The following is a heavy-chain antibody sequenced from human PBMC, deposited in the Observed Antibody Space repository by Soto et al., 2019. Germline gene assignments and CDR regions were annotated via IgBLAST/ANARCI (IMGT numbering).Heavy chain of an antibody. V-gene: IGHV1-69*01. CDR1: GGTFSSYA. Sequence: QVQLVQSGAEVKKPGSSVKVSCKASGGTFSSYAISWVRQAPGQGLEWMGGIIPIFGTANYAQKFEGRVTITADESTSTAYMELSSLRSEDTAVYYCAVTTYCSGGSCYPSYGMDVWAKGPRSPSP. CDR3: AVTTYCSGGSCYPSYGMDV. D-gene: IGHD2-15*01. CDR2: IIPIFGTA. J-gene: IGHJ6*02.